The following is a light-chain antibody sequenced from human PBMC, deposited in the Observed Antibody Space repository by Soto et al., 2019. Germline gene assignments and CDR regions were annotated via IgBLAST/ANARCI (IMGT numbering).Light chain of an antibody. CDR1: QSIKTW. V-gene: IGKV1-5*01. Sequence: DIQMTQSPSALSASVGDRVTITCRASQSIKTWLAWYQRKPGRAPNLLIYDASSLQSGVPSRFSGSGSGTDFTLTISSLQPEDFATYYCLQDYNYPWTFGQGTKVDIK. CDR2: DAS. J-gene: IGKJ1*01. CDR3: LQDYNYPWT.